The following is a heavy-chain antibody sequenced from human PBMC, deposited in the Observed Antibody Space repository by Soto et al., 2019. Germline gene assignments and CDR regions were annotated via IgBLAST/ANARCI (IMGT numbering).Heavy chain of an antibody. Sequence: SETLSLTCTVSSGSISSYNWNWVRQPPGKGLEWIGFINYSGSTHYNPSLKSRVTISLDTSKNQFSLKLNSVTAADTAVYYCARENYYALDYWGPGTLVTVSS. V-gene: IGHV4-59*01. CDR1: SGSISSYN. CDR3: ARENYYALDY. D-gene: IGHD3-10*01. CDR2: INYSGST. J-gene: IGHJ4*02.